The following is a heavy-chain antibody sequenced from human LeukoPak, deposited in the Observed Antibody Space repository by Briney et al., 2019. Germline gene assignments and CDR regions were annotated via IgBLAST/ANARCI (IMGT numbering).Heavy chain of an antibody. CDR1: GFTFSSYG. CDR2: IRYDGSNK. CDR3: ARPAGSGYDDNWFDP. V-gene: IGHV3-30*02. J-gene: IGHJ5*02. Sequence: PGGSLRLSCAASGFTFSSYGMHWVRQAPGKGLEWVAFIRYDGSNKYYADSVKGRFTISRDNSKNTLYLQMNSLRAEDTAVYYCARPAGSGYDDNWFDPWGQGTLVTVSS. D-gene: IGHD5-12*01.